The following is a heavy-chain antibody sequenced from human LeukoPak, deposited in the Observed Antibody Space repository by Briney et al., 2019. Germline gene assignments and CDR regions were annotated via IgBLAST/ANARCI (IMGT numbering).Heavy chain of an antibody. J-gene: IGHJ5*02. V-gene: IGHV4-39*01. CDR1: GGSSSSSSYY. CDR3: ARHYITIFGVVERFDP. Sequence: SETLSLXCTVSGGSSSSSSYYWGWSRQPPGKGPEWIGSIYYSGSTYYNPSLKSRVTISVDTSKNQFSLKLSSVTAADTAVYYCARHYITIFGVVERFDPWGQGTLVTVSS. D-gene: IGHD3-3*01. CDR2: IYYSGST.